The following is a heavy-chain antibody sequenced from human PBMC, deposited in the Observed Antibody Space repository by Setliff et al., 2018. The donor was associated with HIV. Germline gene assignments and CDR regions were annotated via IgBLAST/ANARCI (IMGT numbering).Heavy chain of an antibody. Sequence: ASVKVSCKASGYSFTNYGISWVRQAPGQGLEWMGWSSSYNDNTNYALNLQGRVTMTTDTSTSTAYMELRSLRSDDTAVYYCARDDVGYCSGGSCYHLFDTFDIWGQGTVVTVSS. D-gene: IGHD2-15*01. V-gene: IGHV1-18*01. CDR3: ARDDVGYCSGGSCYHLFDTFDI. J-gene: IGHJ3*02. CDR2: SSSYNDNT. CDR1: GYSFTNYG.